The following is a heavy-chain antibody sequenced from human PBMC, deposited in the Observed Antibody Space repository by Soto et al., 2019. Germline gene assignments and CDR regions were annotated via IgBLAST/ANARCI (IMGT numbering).Heavy chain of an antibody. J-gene: IGHJ5*02. Sequence: PGESLKISCKGSGYSFTSYWIGWVRQMPGKGLEWMGIIYPGDSDTRYSPSFQGQVTISADKSISTAYLQWSSLKASDTAMYYCARSYNIAAAAPWDRVLNNWFDPWGQGTLVTVSS. V-gene: IGHV5-51*01. CDR3: ARSYNIAAAAPWDRVLNNWFDP. CDR2: IYPGDSDT. D-gene: IGHD6-13*01. CDR1: GYSFTSYW.